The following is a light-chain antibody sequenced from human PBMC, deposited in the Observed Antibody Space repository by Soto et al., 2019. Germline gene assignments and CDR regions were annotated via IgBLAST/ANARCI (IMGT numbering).Light chain of an antibody. CDR3: SSYTRDRTII. CDR2: DVN. CDR1: SSDVGGYNY. J-gene: IGLJ2*01. Sequence: QSALTQPASVSGSPGQSITFPCTGTSSDVGGYNYVCWYQQQPGKAPKLMIYDVNNRPSGVSNRFSGSKSGNTASLTISGLQAEDEAYYYCSSYTRDRTIIFGGGTKLTVL. V-gene: IGLV2-14*01.